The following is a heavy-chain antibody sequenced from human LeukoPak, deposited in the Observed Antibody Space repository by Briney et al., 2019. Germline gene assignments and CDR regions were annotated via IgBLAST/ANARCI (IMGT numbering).Heavy chain of an antibody. CDR3: ARDVGATTSYFDY. J-gene: IGHJ4*02. CDR1: GGSISSSH. D-gene: IGHD1-26*01. Sequence: SETLSLTCSVSGGSISSSHWNWIRQPPGNGLESIGYIYYTGSTNYNSSLKSRVTISLDTSKNQFSLRLSSVTAADTAVYYCARDVGATTSYFDYWGQGTLVTVSS. V-gene: IGHV4-59*01. CDR2: IYYTGST.